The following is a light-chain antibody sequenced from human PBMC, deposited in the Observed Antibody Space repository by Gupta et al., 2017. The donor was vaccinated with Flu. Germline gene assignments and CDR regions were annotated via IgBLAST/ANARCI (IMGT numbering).Light chain of an antibody. V-gene: IGKV1-39*01. CDR1: QSISSY. Sequence: PSSLSASVGDRVTITCRASQSISSYLNWYQQKPGKAPKLLIYAASSLQSGVPSRFSGSGSGTDFTLTISMLQPEDFATYYCQQSYSTPRTFGQGTKVEIK. CDR3: QQSYSTPRT. J-gene: IGKJ1*01. CDR2: AAS.